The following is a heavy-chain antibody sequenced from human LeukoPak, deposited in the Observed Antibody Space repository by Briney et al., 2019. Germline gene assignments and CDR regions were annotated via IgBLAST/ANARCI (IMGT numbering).Heavy chain of an antibody. J-gene: IGHJ4*02. CDR3: ARVVVMIDY. CDR2: INPNSGGT. V-gene: IGHV1-2*04. Sequence: ASVKVSCKASGYTFTGHFMHWVRQAPGQGLEWMGWINPNSGGTNYAQKFQGWVTLTRDTSISTAYMELSRLRSDDTAVYYCARVVVMIDYWGQGTLVTVSS. D-gene: IGHD3-3*01. CDR1: GYTFTGHF.